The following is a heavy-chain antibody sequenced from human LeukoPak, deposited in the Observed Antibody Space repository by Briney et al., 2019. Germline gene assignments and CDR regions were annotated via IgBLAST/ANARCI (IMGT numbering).Heavy chain of an antibody. Sequence: PSETLSLTCTVSGGSISSYYWSWIRQPPGEGLEWIGYIYYSGSTNYNPSLKSRATISVDTSKNQFSLKLSSVTAADTAVYYCARDRYYDSSGWGNDAFDIWGQGTMVTVSS. CDR3: ARDRYYDSSGWGNDAFDI. V-gene: IGHV4-59*01. CDR1: GGSISSYY. D-gene: IGHD3-22*01. J-gene: IGHJ3*02. CDR2: IYYSGST.